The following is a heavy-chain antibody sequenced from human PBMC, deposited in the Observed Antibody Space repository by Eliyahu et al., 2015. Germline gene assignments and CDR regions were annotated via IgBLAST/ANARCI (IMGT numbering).Heavy chain of an antibody. J-gene: IGHJ4*02. CDR2: ISSSSSYI. CDR1: GFTFSSYS. CDR3: ARVYGEYYFDY. D-gene: IGHD3-10*02. V-gene: IGHV3-21*01. Sequence: EVQLVESGGGXVKPGGSLXLSCAASGFTFSSYSMNWVRQAPGKGLEGVSSISSSSSYIYYADSVKGRFTISRDNAKNSLYLQMNSLRAEDTAVYYCARVYGEYYFDYWGQGTLVTVSS.